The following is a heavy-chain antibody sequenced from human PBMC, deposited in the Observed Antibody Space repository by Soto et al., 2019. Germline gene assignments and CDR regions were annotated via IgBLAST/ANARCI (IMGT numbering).Heavy chain of an antibody. V-gene: IGHV3-30*14. Sequence: QVQVVESGGGVVQPGRSLRLSCATSGFTFTNYAIHWVRQAPGKGLEWVAVVSYDGSNKNYADSVKGRFTISRDDSKNTVFFQMNSLRDEDTAVYYCARDHGYYFDPWGQGTLVTVSS. CDR1: GFTFTNYA. CDR3: ARDHGYYFDP. CDR2: VSYDGSNK. J-gene: IGHJ5*02. D-gene: IGHD2-8*01.